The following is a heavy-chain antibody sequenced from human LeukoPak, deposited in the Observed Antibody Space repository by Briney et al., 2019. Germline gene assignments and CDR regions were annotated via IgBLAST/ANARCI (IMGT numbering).Heavy chain of an antibody. D-gene: IGHD2-15*01. J-gene: IGHJ1*01. Sequence: PGGSLRLSCAASGFTLSSYGMHWVRQAPGKGLEWVAVISYDGSNKYYADSVKGRFTISRDNSKNTLYLQMDSLRAEDTAVYYCAKGGRYCSGGSCLGYFQHWGQGTLVTVSS. CDR3: AKGGRYCSGGSCLGYFQH. CDR2: ISYDGSNK. CDR1: GFTLSSYG. V-gene: IGHV3-30*18.